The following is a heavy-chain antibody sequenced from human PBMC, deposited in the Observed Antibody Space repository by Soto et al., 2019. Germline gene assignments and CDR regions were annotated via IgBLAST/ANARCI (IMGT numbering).Heavy chain of an antibody. D-gene: IGHD3-22*01. CDR2: INHSGST. V-gene: IGHV4-34*01. CDR3: ARGAVTMILYYYYGMDV. Sequence: KPSETLSLTCAVYGGSFSGYYWSWIRQPPGKGLEWIGEINHSGSTNYNPSLKSRATISVDTSKNQFSLKLSSVTAADTAVYYCARGAVTMILYYYYGMDVWGQGTTVTVSS. CDR1: GGSFSGYY. J-gene: IGHJ6*02.